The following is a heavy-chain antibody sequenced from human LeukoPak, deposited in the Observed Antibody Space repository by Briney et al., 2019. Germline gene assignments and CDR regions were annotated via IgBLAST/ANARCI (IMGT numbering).Heavy chain of an antibody. CDR1: GGTFSSYA. D-gene: IGHD3-22*01. J-gene: IGHJ4*02. CDR3: ASILHYYDSSGYYADY. V-gene: IGHV1-69*01. CDR2: IIPIFGTA. Sequence: ASVKVSCKASGGTFSSYAISWVRQAPGQGLERMGGIIPIFGTANYAQKFQGRVTITADESTSTAYMEPSSLRSEDTAVYYCASILHYYDSSGYYADYWGQGTLVTVSS.